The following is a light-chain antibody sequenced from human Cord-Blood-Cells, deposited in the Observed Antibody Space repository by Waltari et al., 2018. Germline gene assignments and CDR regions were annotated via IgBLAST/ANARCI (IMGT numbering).Light chain of an antibody. J-gene: IGKJ1*01. CDR1: QGISSY. CDR2: AAS. CDR3: QQYYSYPWT. Sequence: AIRMTQSPSSLSASTGDRVTITCRASQGISSYLAWYQQKPGKAPKLLIYAASTLQSWVPSRFIGSGSGTDFTLTISCLQSEDFATYYWQQYYSYPWTFGQGTKVEIK. V-gene: IGKV1-8*01.